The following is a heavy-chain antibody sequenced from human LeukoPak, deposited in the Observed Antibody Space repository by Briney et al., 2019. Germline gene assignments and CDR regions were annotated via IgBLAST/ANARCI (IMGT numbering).Heavy chain of an antibody. J-gene: IGHJ4*02. Sequence: SETLSLTCTVSGDSIIGYYWSWIRQPPGKGLEWIGYIHYSGSTNYNPSLQSRVTISVDTSRSHFSLKLSSATAADTAVYYCARANLYGSGSENFDYWGQGTLVTVSS. CDR1: GDSIIGYY. CDR3: ARANLYGSGSENFDY. D-gene: IGHD3-10*01. CDR2: IHYSGST. V-gene: IGHV4-59*01.